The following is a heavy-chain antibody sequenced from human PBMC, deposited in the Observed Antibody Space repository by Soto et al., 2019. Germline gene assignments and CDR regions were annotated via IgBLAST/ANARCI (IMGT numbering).Heavy chain of an antibody. CDR1: GGTFSSYA. D-gene: IGHD5-12*01. CDR2: IIPIFGTA. Sequence: AASVKVSCKASGGTFSSYAISWVRQAPGQGLEWMGGIIPIFGTANYAQKFQGRVTITADKSTSTAYMELSSLRSEDTAVYYCARGFVEMATISAFDIWGQGTMVTVSS. V-gene: IGHV1-69*06. CDR3: ARGFVEMATISAFDI. J-gene: IGHJ3*02.